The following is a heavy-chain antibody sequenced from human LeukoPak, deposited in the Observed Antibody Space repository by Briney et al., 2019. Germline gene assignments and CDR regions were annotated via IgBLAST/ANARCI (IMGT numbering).Heavy chain of an antibody. D-gene: IGHD6-13*01. CDR3: ARDRWQQLPDY. CDR2: ISSSGSTV. J-gene: IGHJ4*02. V-gene: IGHV3-11*01. Sequence: PGGSLRLSRAASGFTFSDYYMSWIRQAPGKGLEWVSYISSSGSTVYYADSVKGRFTISRDNAKNSLYLQMNSLRAEDTAVYYCARDRWQQLPDYWGQGTLVTVSS. CDR1: GFTFSDYY.